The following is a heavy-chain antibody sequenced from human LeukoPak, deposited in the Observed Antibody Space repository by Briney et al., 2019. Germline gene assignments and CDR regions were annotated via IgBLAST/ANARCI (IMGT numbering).Heavy chain of an antibody. Sequence: GGSLRLSCAASGFTFDDYAMHWVRRAPGKGLEWVSGISWNSGSIGCADSVKGRFTISRDNAKNSLYLQMNSLRAEDTALYYCASSYYDSSGLDYWGQGTLVTVSS. CDR1: GFTFDDYA. CDR3: ASSYYDSSGLDY. CDR2: ISWNSGSI. J-gene: IGHJ4*02. V-gene: IGHV3-9*01. D-gene: IGHD3-22*01.